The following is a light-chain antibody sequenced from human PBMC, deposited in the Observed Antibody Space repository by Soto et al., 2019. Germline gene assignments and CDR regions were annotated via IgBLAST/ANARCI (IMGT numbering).Light chain of an antibody. CDR3: QQYGSSPYT. J-gene: IGKJ2*01. CDR2: GAS. CDR1: QSVSSSY. Sequence: EIVLTQSPGTLSLSPGERATLSCRASQSVSSSYLAWYQQKPGQAPRLLIYGASSRATGIPDRFSGSGSGPDFTLTISRLEPEDFALYYCQQYGSSPYTFGQGTKLEIK. V-gene: IGKV3-20*01.